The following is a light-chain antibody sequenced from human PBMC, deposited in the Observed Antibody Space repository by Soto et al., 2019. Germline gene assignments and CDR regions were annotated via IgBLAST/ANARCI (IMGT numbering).Light chain of an antibody. Sequence: AIRMTQSPSSLSASTGDRVTITCRASQGISSYLAWYQQKPGKAPQLLIYAASTLQSGVKSRFSGSGSGTDFTLTISCLQSEDFPTYYCQQYYSYPLPFGPGTKVDIK. J-gene: IGKJ3*01. CDR3: QQYYSYPLP. CDR2: AAS. V-gene: IGKV1-8*01. CDR1: QGISSY.